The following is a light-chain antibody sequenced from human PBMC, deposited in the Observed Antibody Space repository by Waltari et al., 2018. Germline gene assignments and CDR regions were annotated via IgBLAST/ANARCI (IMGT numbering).Light chain of an antibody. V-gene: IGLV1-40*01. CDR2: GNN. Sequence: QSALTQPPSVSGAPGQRVTIPCTGSGPNTGAGYDLHWYQQFPGTVPKLLLPGNNNRPSGVPDRFSASKTGTSASLAITGLQAEDEADYYCQSYDRSLSVVFGGGTKLTVL. J-gene: IGLJ2*01. CDR3: QSYDRSLSVV. CDR1: GPNTGAGYD.